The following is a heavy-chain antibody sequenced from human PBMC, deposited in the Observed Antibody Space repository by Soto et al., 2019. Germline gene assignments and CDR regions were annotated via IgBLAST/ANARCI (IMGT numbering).Heavy chain of an antibody. Sequence: QVQLQQWGAGLLKPSETLSLTCAVYGGSFSGYYWSWIRQPPGKGLEWIGEINHSGSTNYNPSLKSRVTISVDTSKNQFSLKLSSVTAADTAVYYCARHMREQLVGYYFDYWGQGTLVTVSS. V-gene: IGHV4-34*01. CDR3: ARHMREQLVGYYFDY. CDR2: INHSGST. D-gene: IGHD6-6*01. CDR1: GGSFSGYY. J-gene: IGHJ4*02.